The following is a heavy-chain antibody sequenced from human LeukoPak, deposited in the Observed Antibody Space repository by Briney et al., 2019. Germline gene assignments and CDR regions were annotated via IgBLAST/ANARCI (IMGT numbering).Heavy chain of an antibody. CDR3: VSFYETY. J-gene: IGHJ4*02. V-gene: IGHV3-74*01. CDR2: INSDGSWT. D-gene: IGHD2-2*01. Sequence: GGSLRLSCAASGNSWMHWVRQAPGKGLVWVSHINSDGSWTSYADSVKGRFTISKDNAKNTVYLQMNNLRAEDTAVYYCVSFYETYWGRGTLVTVSS. CDR1: GNSW.